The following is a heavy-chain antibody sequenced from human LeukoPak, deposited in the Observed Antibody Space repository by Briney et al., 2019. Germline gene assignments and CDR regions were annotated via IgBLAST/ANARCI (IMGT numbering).Heavy chain of an antibody. CDR2: ISAYNGNT. Sequence: ASVKVSCKASGYTFTGYYMHWVRQAPGQGLEWMGWISAYNGNTNYAQKLQGRVTMTTDTSTSTAYMELRSLRSDDTAVYYCARVRGIVATSDFDYWGQGTLVTVSS. V-gene: IGHV1-18*04. D-gene: IGHD5-12*01. CDR3: ARVRGIVATSDFDY. J-gene: IGHJ4*02. CDR1: GYTFTGYY.